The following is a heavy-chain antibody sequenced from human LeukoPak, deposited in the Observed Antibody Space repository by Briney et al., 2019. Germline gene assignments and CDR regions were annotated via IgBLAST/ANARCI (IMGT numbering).Heavy chain of an antibody. J-gene: IGHJ5*02. CDR2: IRYDGSNK. CDR1: GFTFSSYG. V-gene: IGHV3-30*02. D-gene: IGHD1-26*01. CDR3: AKAGGSYFRNWFDP. Sequence: GGSLRLSCAASGFTFSSYGMHWVRQAPGKGLEWVAFIRYDGSNKYYADSVKGRFTISRDNSKNTLYLQMNSLRAEDTAVYYCAKAGGSYFRNWFDPWGQGTLVTVSS.